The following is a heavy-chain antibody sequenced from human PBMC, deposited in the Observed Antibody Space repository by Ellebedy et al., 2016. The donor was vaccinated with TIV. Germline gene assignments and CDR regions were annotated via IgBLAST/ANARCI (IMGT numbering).Heavy chain of an antibody. CDR3: AREVWEYLTLDY. D-gene: IGHD1-26*01. Sequence: GESLKISCAASGFTFITYSMHWVRQAPGKGLEWVAVISYDGSNKYYADSVKGRFTISRDNSKNTLYLQMNSLRAEDTAVYYCAREVWEYLTLDYWGQGTLVTVSS. CDR2: ISYDGSNK. V-gene: IGHV3-30*04. CDR1: GFTFITYS. J-gene: IGHJ4*02.